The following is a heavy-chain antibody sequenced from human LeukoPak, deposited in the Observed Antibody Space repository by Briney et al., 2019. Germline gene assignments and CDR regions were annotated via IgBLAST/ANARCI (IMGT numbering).Heavy chain of an antibody. Sequence: GGSLRLSCSASGFTFSTNSMHWVRQAPGKGLEFVSAITSNGGSTYYADSVKGRFTISRNNSKNTLYLQMSSLRAEDTAVYYCVTVGMTSIWSYLRFDPRGQGTLVSVSS. V-gene: IGHV3-64D*08. CDR3: VTVGMTSIWSYLRFDP. D-gene: IGHD1-26*01. J-gene: IGHJ5*02. CDR2: ITSNGGST. CDR1: GFTFSTNS.